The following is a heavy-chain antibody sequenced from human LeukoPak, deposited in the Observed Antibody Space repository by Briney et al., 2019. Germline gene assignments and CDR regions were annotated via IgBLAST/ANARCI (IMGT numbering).Heavy chain of an antibody. CDR2: IYSGGRT. CDR3: AKDGGRYRFDF. CDR1: GFTVSNNY. V-gene: IGHV3-53*05. Sequence: GGSLRLSCAASGFTVSNNYMTWVRQAPGKGLEWVSVIYSGGRTYYADSVRGRFTISRDRSKNSVYLQMNSLRPDDTALYYCAKDGGRYRFDFWGQGTMVTVSS. J-gene: IGHJ4*02. D-gene: IGHD3-16*02.